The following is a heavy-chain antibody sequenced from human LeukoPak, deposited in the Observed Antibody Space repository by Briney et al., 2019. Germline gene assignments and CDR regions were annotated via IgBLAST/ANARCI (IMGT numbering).Heavy chain of an antibody. Sequence: PSETLSLTCTVSGGSISSYYWSWIRQPPGKGLEWIGYIYYSGSTYYNPSLKSRVTISVDTSKNQFSLKLSSVTAADTAVYYCARPSSAGRYYFDYWGQGTLVTVSS. CDR1: GGSISSYY. V-gene: IGHV4-59*08. D-gene: IGHD3-22*01. J-gene: IGHJ4*02. CDR3: ARPSSAGRYYFDY. CDR2: IYYSGST.